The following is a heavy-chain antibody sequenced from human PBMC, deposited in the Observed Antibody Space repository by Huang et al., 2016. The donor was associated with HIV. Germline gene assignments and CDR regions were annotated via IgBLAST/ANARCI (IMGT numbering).Heavy chain of an antibody. CDR1: GYGFSSYW. V-gene: IGHV5-51*01. J-gene: IGHJ4*02. Sequence: EVLLVQSGAELKEPGESLKISCKASGYGFSSYWIGWVRQKPGKGLEWIVIIYPRDSETKYNPSFDGHVTISADKSTRTAYLQWESLKAPDTAIYFCARQVDGFRSHFDFWGQGTLVSVSS. CDR2: IYPRDSET. D-gene: IGHD5-18*01. CDR3: ARQVDGFRSHFDF.